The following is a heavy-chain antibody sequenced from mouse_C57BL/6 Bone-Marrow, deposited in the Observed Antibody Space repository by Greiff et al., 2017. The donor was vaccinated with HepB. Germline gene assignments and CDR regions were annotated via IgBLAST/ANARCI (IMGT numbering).Heavy chain of an antibody. V-gene: IGHV2-6-1*01. CDR2: IWSDGST. CDR3: ARQYDYDGPRAMDY. Sequence: QVQLKQSGPGLVAPSQSLSITCTVSGFSLTSYGVHWVRQPPGKGLEWLVVIWSDGSTTYNSALKSRLSISKDNSKSQVFLKMNSLQTDDTAMYYCARQYDYDGPRAMDYWGQGTSVTVSS. D-gene: IGHD2-4*01. CDR1: GFSLTSYG. J-gene: IGHJ4*01.